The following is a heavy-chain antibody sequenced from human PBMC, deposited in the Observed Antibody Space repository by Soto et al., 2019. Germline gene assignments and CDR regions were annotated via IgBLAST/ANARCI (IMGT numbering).Heavy chain of an antibody. D-gene: IGHD3-10*01. CDR2: IIPIFGTA. CDR3: AREDYYGSGSYAQGDY. J-gene: IGHJ4*02. CDR1: GGTFSSYA. V-gene: IGHV1-69*01. Sequence: QVQLVQSGAEVKKPGSSVKVSCKASGGTFSSYAISWVRQSPGQGLEWMGGIIPIFGTANYAQKFQGRVTITADESTSTAYMELSSLRSEDTAVYYCAREDYYGSGSYAQGDYWGQGTLVTVSS.